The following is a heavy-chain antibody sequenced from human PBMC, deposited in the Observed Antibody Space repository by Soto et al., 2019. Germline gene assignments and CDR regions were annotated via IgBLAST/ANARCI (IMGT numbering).Heavy chain of an antibody. CDR2: INHGGSS. CDR1: GGSLSRWY. J-gene: IGHJ4*02. V-gene: IGHV4-34*01. CDR3: ASISDHGGFDF. D-gene: IGHD1-20*01. Sequence: QVQLQQWGAGLLKPSETLSLTCAVYGGSLSRWYWSWVRQPPGKGLEWIGEINHGGSSKFKSSLTCRVSMSADTSKNQFALMLTSVTAADTAVYYCASISDHGGFDFWGQGILVTVSS.